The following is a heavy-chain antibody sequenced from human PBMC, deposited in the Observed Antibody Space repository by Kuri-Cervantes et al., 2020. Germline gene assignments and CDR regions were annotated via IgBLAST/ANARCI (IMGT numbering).Heavy chain of an antibody. CDR2: ITDSGDHT. J-gene: IGHJ6*02. Sequence: GGSLRLSCAASGFTFSSYAMSWVRQAPGKELEWVSAITDSGDHTFHADSVKGRFTISRDNAKNSLYLQMNSLRAEDTAVYYCARDRLGSGWYRVATYGMDVWGQGTTVTVSS. V-gene: IGHV3-23*01. CDR3: ARDRLGSGWYRVATYGMDV. CDR1: GFTFSSYA. D-gene: IGHD6-19*01.